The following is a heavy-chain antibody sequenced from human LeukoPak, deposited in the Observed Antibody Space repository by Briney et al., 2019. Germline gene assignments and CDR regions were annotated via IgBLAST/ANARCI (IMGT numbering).Heavy chain of an antibody. CDR2: IKLDGSEK. CDR3: ARDQYDTWSRRGNFDS. D-gene: IGHD3/OR15-3a*01. J-gene: IGHJ4*02. V-gene: IGHV3-7*03. CDR1: GFSFGKYW. Sequence: GGSLGLSCVASGFSFGKYWMSWVRQAPGKGLEWVANIKLDGSEKNYVDSVKGRFTISRDNTKNSLYLQMNSLRAEDTAVFYCARDQYDTWSRRGNFDSWGQGTLVIVSS.